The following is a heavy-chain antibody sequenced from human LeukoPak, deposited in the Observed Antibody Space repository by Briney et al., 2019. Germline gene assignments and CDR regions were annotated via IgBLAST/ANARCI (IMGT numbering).Heavy chain of an antibody. CDR1: GFIFSSYA. J-gene: IGHJ4*02. V-gene: IGHV3-23*01. CDR3: AVPQWELLN. D-gene: IGHD1-26*01. Sequence: QPGGSLRLSCAASGFIFSSYAMSWVRQAPGKGLEWVSAISAGGGNTYYADSVKGRFTISRDNSKNTLYLQMNSLRAEDTAVYSCAVPQWELLNWGQGTLVTVSS. CDR2: ISAGGGNT.